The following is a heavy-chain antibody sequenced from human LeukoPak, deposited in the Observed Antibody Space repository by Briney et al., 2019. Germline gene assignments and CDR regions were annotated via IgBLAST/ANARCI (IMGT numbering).Heavy chain of an antibody. Sequence: GGSLRLSCAASGFTLSDYHMNWVRQAPGKGLEWLSSITTISHYIYYAGAVKGRFTISRDNAKNSLYLQMNSLRAEDTAVYYCARDGSRAVAGTGYWGQGTLVTVSS. CDR1: GFTLSDYH. CDR2: ITTISHYI. V-gene: IGHV3-21*01. CDR3: ARDGSRAVAGTGY. J-gene: IGHJ4*02. D-gene: IGHD6-19*01.